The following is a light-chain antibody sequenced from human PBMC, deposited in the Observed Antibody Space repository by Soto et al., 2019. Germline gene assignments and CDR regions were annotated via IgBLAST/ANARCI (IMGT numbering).Light chain of an antibody. Sequence: EIVLTQSPGTLSLSPGERATLSCRASQSVGTSYLAWYQQKPGQPPSLLIYAASSRATGIPDRFTGSGSGTDFALTISRLEPEDFAVYFCQQHGSSPLTFGGGTKVEIK. CDR1: QSVGTSY. V-gene: IGKV3-20*01. J-gene: IGKJ4*01. CDR2: AAS. CDR3: QQHGSSPLT.